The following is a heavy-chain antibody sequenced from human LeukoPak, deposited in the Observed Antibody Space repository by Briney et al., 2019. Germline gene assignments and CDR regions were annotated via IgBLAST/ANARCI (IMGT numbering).Heavy chain of an antibody. D-gene: IGHD4-17*01. Sequence: SQTLSLTCTVSGGSISSGGYYWRWIRQHPGKGLEWIGYIYYSGSTNYNPSLKSRVTISVDTSKNQFSLKLSSVTAADTAVYYCARTTYDYGGNSRPNPHYYFDYWGQGTLVTVSS. CDR3: ARTTYDYGGNSRPNPHYYFDY. V-gene: IGHV4-31*03. CDR2: IYYSGST. CDR1: GGSISSGGYY. J-gene: IGHJ4*02.